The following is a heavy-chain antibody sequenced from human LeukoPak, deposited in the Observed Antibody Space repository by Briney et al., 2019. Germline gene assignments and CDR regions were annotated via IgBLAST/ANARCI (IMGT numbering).Heavy chain of an antibody. CDR2: ITWNRDNI. Sequence: PGGSLRLSCTVSGFTFDDYAMHWVRHTPGKGLEWVAGITWNRDNIGYGDSVKGRFTISRDNVKNVLYLQMNSLRAEDTAVYYCASWPGGPDYYYYYMDVWGKGTTVTVSS. V-gene: IGHV3-9*01. CDR3: ASWPGGPDYYYYYMDV. J-gene: IGHJ6*03. D-gene: IGHD3-10*01. CDR1: GFTFDDYA.